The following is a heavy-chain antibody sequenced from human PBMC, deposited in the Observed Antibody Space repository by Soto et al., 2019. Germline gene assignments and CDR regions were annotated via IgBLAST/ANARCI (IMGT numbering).Heavy chain of an antibody. V-gene: IGHV3-23*01. J-gene: IGHJ6*02. CDR2: ISGSGGST. D-gene: IGHD3-3*01. CDR1: GLTFSSYA. Sequence: GGSLRLSCAASGLTFSSYAMSWVRQAPGKGLEWVSAISGSGGSTYYADSVKGRFTISRDNSKNTLYLQMNSLRAEDTAVYYCAKGAPYYDFWSGSSMDVWGQGTTVTV. CDR3: AKGAPYYDFWSGSSMDV.